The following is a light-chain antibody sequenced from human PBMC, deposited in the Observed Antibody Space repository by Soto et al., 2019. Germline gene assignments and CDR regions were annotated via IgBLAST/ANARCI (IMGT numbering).Light chain of an antibody. Sequence: QSALTQPASVSGSHGQSITISCTGTSSDVGGYNYVSWYQQHPGKAPKLMIYDVSNRPSGVSNRFSGSKSGNTASLTISGLQAEDEADYYCSSYTSSSTPYVVFGGGTKVTVL. CDR2: DVS. CDR1: SSDVGGYNY. V-gene: IGLV2-14*01. J-gene: IGLJ2*01. CDR3: SSYTSSSTPYVV.